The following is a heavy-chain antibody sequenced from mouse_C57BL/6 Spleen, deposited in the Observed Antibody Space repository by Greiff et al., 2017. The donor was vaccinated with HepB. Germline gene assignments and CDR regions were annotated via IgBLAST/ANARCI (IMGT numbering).Heavy chain of an antibody. Sequence: VQLQQSGPVLVKPGASVKMSCKASGYTFTDYYMNWVKQSHGKSLEWIGVINPYNGGTSYNQKFKGKATLTVDKSSSTAYMELNSLTSEDSAVYYCATTVVATRGDYYAMDYWGQGTSVTVSS. CDR3: ATTVVATRGDYYAMDY. V-gene: IGHV1-19*01. CDR2: INPYNGGT. D-gene: IGHD1-1*01. J-gene: IGHJ4*01. CDR1: GYTFTDYY.